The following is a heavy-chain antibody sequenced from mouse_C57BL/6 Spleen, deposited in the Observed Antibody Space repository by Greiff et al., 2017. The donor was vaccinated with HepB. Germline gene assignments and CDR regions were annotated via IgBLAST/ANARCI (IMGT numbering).Heavy chain of an antibody. V-gene: IGHV1-52*01. J-gene: IGHJ3*01. CDR1: GYTFTSYW. CDR3: AREEVYDGSAWFAY. Sequence: QVQLQQPGAELVRPGSSVKLSCKASGYTFTSYWMHWVKQRPIQGLEWIGNIDPSDSETHYNQKFKDKATLTVDKSSSTAYMQLSSLTSEDSAVYYCAREEVYDGSAWFAYWGQGTLVTVSA. D-gene: IGHD2-3*01. CDR2: IDPSDSET.